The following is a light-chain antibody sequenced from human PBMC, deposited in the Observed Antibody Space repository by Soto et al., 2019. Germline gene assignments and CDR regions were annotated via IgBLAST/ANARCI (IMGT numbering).Light chain of an antibody. Sequence: EIVMTQSPATLSVSPGERATLSCRASQDVLTNLAWYQQKPGQSPRLLIYRASTRATGVPARFSGSGSGTEFTLTISSLQSEDFAVYYCQQYNNWPMMFGQGTKVEIK. V-gene: IGKV3-15*01. CDR3: QQYNNWPMM. CDR2: RAS. CDR1: QDVLTN. J-gene: IGKJ1*01.